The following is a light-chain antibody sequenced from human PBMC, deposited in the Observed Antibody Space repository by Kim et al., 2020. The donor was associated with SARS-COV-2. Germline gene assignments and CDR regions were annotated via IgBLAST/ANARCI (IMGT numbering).Light chain of an antibody. J-gene: IGKJ2*01. CDR1: QSVSSY. CDR2: DAS. CDR3: QQRSNWPYT. V-gene: IGKV3-11*01. Sequence: SLSPGESAALSCRASQSVSSYLAWYQQKPGQAPRLLIYDASTRATGIPARFSGSGSGTDFTLTISSLEPEDFAVYYCQQRSNWPYTFGQGTKLEI.